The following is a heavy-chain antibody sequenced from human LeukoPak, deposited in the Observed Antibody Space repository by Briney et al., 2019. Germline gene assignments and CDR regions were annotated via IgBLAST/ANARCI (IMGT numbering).Heavy chain of an antibody. Sequence: SETLSLTCTVSGGSISSGGYYWSWIRQHPGKGLEWIGYIYYSGSTYYNPSLKSRVTISVDTSKNQFSLKLSSVTAADTAVYYCARDFLGGTISAHDCDSSGYIDYWGPGTLVTVSS. CDR2: IYYSGST. CDR1: GGSISSGGYY. CDR3: ARDFLGGTISAHDCDSSGYIDY. D-gene: IGHD3-22*01. J-gene: IGHJ4*02. V-gene: IGHV4-31*03.